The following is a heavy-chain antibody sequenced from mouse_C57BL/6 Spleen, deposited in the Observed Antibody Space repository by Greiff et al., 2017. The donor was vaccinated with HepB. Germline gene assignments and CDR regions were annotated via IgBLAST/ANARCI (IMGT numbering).Heavy chain of an antibody. J-gene: IGHJ4*01. Sequence: QVQLQQSGAELAKPGASVKLSCKASGYTFTSYWMHWVKQRPGQGLEWIGYINPSSGYTKYNQKFKDKAKLTADKSSSTAYMQLSSLTYEDSAVYYCAREDSNYYDAMDYWGQGTSVTVSS. D-gene: IGHD2-5*01. CDR2: INPSSGYT. CDR1: GYTFTSYW. V-gene: IGHV1-7*01. CDR3: AREDSNYYDAMDY.